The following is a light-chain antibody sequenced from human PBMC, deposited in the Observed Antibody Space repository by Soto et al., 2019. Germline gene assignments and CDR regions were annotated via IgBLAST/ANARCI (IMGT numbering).Light chain of an antibody. V-gene: IGKV3-20*01. CDR3: QHYGRSPPSWT. CDR1: QSVDSY. J-gene: IGKJ1*01. CDR2: DAS. Sequence: EIVMTQSPVTLSVSPGERVSLSCRGSQSVDSYLAWYQQKPGQPPRLLISDASSRATGIPDRFSGSGSGTDFTLTISSLEPEDFAVYYCQHYGRSPPSWTFGQGTKVEIK.